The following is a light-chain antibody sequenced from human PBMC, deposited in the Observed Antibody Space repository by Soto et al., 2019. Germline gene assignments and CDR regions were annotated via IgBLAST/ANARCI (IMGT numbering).Light chain of an antibody. Sequence: EIVLTQSPATLSLSPGERATLSCRASQSVGSYLVWYQQKPGQAPRLLIYDASNRATGIPARFSGSGSGTDFTLTISSLEPEDFAVYYCQQRSNWPRGFTVGPGTKVD. CDR1: QSVGSY. J-gene: IGKJ3*01. CDR2: DAS. V-gene: IGKV3-11*01. CDR3: QQRSNWPRGFT.